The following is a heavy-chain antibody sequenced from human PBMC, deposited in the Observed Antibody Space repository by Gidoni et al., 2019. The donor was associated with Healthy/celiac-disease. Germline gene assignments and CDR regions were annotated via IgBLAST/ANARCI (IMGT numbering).Heavy chain of an antibody. D-gene: IGHD2-21*02. CDR2: INHSGST. Sequence: QVQLQQWGAGLLKPSETMSLTCDVYGGSFSGYYWSWTRQPPGKGLEWIGEINHSGSTNYNPSLKSRVTISVDTSKNQFSLKLSSVTAADTAVYYCARGLALLLVDYWGQGTLVTVSS. J-gene: IGHJ4*02. CDR3: ARGLALLLVDY. V-gene: IGHV4-34*01. CDR1: GGSFSGYY.